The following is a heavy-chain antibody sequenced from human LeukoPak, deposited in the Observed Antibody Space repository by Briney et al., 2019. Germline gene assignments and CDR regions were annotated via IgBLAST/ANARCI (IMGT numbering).Heavy chain of an antibody. CDR3: TRESGAFSPFGF. CDR1: GGSITTTNW. J-gene: IGHJ4*02. D-gene: IGHD1-26*01. Sequence: AETETLTCAVSGGSITTTNWWSWVRQPPGKGLEWIGEVHLSGATNYNLSLKSRVSMSIDKSKNPLSLEVTSVTAADTAIYYCTRESGAFSPFGFWGQGTLVTISS. CDR2: VHLSGAT. V-gene: IGHV4-4*02.